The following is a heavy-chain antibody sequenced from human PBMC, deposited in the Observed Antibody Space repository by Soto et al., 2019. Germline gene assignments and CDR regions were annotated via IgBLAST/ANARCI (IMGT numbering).Heavy chain of an antibody. CDR2: MYYSGST. J-gene: IGHJ5*02. D-gene: IGHD6-25*01. CDR1: GGSIRSSDCY. V-gene: IGHV4-39*01. Sequence: PSETLSLTCTVSGGSIRSSDCYWGWLRQTPGKGLEFIGSMYYSGSTYYNPSLKSRLTISVDTSKNQFTLKLISVTAADTAVYYCAVVDSTGNWFDPWGEGALVTVSS. CDR3: AVVDSTGNWFDP.